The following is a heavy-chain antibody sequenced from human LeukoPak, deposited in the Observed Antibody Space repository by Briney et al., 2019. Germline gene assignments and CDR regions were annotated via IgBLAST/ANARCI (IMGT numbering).Heavy chain of an antibody. Sequence: ASVKVSCKASGYTFTSYGISWVRQAPGQGLEWMGWISAYNGNTNYAQKLQGRVTMTTDTSTSTAYMELRSLRSDDTAVYYCARDLLRLSAPPTPPCYWGQGTLVTVSS. CDR2: ISAYNGNT. CDR3: ARDLLRLSAPPTPPCY. J-gene: IGHJ4*02. V-gene: IGHV1-18*01. D-gene: IGHD5-12*01. CDR1: GYTFTSYG.